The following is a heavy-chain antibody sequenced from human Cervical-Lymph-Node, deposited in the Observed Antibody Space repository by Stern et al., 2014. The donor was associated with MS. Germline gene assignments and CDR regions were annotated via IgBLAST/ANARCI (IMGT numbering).Heavy chain of an antibody. J-gene: IGHJ4*02. V-gene: IGHV1-2*06. CDR3: ARVAAIAVAGTGFDY. CDR2: INPNSGGT. CDR1: GYTFTGYY. D-gene: IGHD6-19*01. Sequence: QVQLVQSGAEVKKPGASVKVSCKASGYTFTGYYMHWVRQAPGQGLEWMGRINPNSGGTNYAQKVQGRDTTTRATCIRTAYMDIGRLRSDDTAVYYCARVAAIAVAGTGFDYWGQGTLVTVSS.